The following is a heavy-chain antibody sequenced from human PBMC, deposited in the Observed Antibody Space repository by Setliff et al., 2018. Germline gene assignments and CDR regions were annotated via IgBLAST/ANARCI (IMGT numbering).Heavy chain of an antibody. CDR1: GGSISSGVYY. CDR3: ARTGTYRYFDY. D-gene: IGHD1-1*01. V-gene: IGHV4-39*01. CDR2: IYYRGDT. J-gene: IGHJ4*03. Sequence: SETLSLTCTVSGGSISSGVYYWAWIRQPPGKGLEWIGRIYYRGDTYYNASLKSRLTLSVDTSKNQVSLNLRSVTAADTAVYYCARTGTYRYFDYWGPWTLLVTVSS.